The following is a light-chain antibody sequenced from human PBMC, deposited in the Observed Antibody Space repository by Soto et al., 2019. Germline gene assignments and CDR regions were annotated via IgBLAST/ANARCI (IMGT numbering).Light chain of an antibody. Sequence: QSVLTQPASVSGSPGQSITISCTGTSSDVGTYNLVSWYQQYPGKAPKLVIYEVTKWPSGISNRFSGSKSGNTASLTISGLQAEDEADYYCCSYAGSGTLVFGGGTKVTVL. J-gene: IGLJ2*01. CDR2: EVT. CDR1: SSDVGTYNL. V-gene: IGLV2-23*02. CDR3: CSYAGSGTLV.